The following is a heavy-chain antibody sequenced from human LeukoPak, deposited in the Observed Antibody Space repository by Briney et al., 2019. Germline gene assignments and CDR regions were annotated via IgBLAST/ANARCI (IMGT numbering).Heavy chain of an antibody. Sequence: PSQTLSLTCTVSGGSISSSSYYWGWIRQPPGKGLEWIGSIYYSGSTNYNPSLKSRVTISVDTSKNQFSLKLSSVTAADTAVYYCARYNSSGYYPDAFDIWGQGTMVTVSS. D-gene: IGHD3-22*01. V-gene: IGHV4-39*07. CDR1: GGSISSSSYY. CDR2: IYYSGST. CDR3: ARYNSSGYYPDAFDI. J-gene: IGHJ3*02.